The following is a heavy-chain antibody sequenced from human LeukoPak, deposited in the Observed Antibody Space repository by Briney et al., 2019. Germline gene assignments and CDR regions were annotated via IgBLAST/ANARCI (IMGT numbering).Heavy chain of an antibody. CDR2: IKQDGSEK. CDR1: GFTFSSYW. D-gene: IGHD3-9*01. Sequence: GGSLRLSCAASGFTFSSYWMSWVRQAPGKGLEWVANIKQDGSEKYYVDSVKGRFTISRDNAKNSLYLQMNSLRAEDTAVYYCARDPEGPPFEYFDYWGQGTLVTVSS. CDR3: ARDPEGPPFEYFDY. V-gene: IGHV3-7*01. J-gene: IGHJ4*02.